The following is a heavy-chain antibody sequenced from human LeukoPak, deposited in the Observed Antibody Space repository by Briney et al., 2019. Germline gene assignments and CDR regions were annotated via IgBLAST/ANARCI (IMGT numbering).Heavy chain of an antibody. D-gene: IGHD3-10*01. Sequence: PGGSLRLSCAASGFTFSSYSMTWVRQAPGKGLEWVSSISSSSSYIYYADSVKGRFTISRDNAKNSLYLQMNSLRAEDTAVYYCARDGSGNYYYGMDVWGQGTTVTVSS. CDR3: ARDGSGNYYYGMDV. J-gene: IGHJ6*02. CDR1: GFTFSSYS. CDR2: ISSSSSYI. V-gene: IGHV3-21*01.